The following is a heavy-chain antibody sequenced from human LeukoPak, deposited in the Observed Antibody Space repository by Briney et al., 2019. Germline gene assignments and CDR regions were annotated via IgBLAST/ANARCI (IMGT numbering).Heavy chain of an antibody. Sequence: GGSLRLSCAASGFTFSSYAMHWVRQAPGKGLEYVSAISSNGGSTYYANSVKGRFTISRDNSKNTLYLQMGSLRAEDMAVYYCARGTQDIYDSSGELLDYWGQGTLVTVSS. CDR1: GFTFSSYA. CDR3: ARGTQDIYDSSGELLDY. CDR2: ISSNGGST. D-gene: IGHD3-22*01. V-gene: IGHV3-64*01. J-gene: IGHJ4*02.